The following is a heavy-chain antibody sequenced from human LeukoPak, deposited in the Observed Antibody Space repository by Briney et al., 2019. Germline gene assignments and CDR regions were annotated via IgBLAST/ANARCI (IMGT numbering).Heavy chain of an antibody. CDR3: ARGYDIFPDY. CDR2: IYYSGST. J-gene: IGHJ4*02. D-gene: IGHD3-9*01. Sequence: SETLSLTRAVSGGSIRSGDYYTSWNRQPPGKGLEWIGYIYYSGSTYYNPSLKSRVTISVDPSKNQFSLKLSSVTAAETAVYYCARGYDIFPDYWGQGTLVTVSS. CDR1: GGSIRSGDYY. V-gene: IGHV4-30-4*01.